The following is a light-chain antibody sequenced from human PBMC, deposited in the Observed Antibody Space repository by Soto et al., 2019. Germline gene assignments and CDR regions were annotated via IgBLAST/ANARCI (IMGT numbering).Light chain of an antibody. J-gene: IGKJ2*01. CDR2: DAS. CDR1: QSVSSY. CDR3: QQRSNGLYT. Sequence: EIVLTQSPATLSLSPGERTTLSCRASQSVSSYLAWYQQKPGQAPRLLIYDASNRATGIPARFSGSGSGTDFTLTISSLEPEDFAVDYGQQRSNGLYTFGQGTKLEIK. V-gene: IGKV3-11*01.